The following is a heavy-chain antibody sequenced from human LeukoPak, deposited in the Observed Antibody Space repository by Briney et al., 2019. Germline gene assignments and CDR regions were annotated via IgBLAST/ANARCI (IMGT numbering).Heavy chain of an antibody. Sequence: GGSLRPSCAPSGFTFSSYAMSWVRQAPGKGLEWVSAISGSGGSTYYADSVKGRFTISRDNSKNTLYLQMNSLRAEDTAVYYCAKDWSAYSGPYYFDYWGQGTLVTVSS. CDR3: AKDWSAYSGPYYFDY. J-gene: IGHJ4*02. CDR1: GFTFSSYA. V-gene: IGHV3-23*01. CDR2: ISGSGGST. D-gene: IGHD3-16*01.